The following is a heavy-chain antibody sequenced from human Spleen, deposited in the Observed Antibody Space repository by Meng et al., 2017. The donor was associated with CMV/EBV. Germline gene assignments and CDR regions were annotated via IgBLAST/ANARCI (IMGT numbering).Heavy chain of an antibody. CDR3: ARDGGSYPDY. V-gene: IGHV1-2*02. CDR1: GYTFTRFG. CDR2: INPNSGGT. Sequence: ASVKVSCKASGYTFTRFGITWVRQAPGQGLEWMGWINPNSGGTNYAQKFQGRVTMTRDTSISTAYMELSRLRSDDTAVYYCARDGGSYPDYWGQGTPVTVSS. J-gene: IGHJ4*02. D-gene: IGHD1-26*01.